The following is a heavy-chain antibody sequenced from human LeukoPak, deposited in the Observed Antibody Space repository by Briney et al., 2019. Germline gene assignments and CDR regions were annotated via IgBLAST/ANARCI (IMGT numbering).Heavy chain of an antibody. CDR3: AVGYCSSTSCPYYFGY. CDR1: GGTFSIYA. V-gene: IGHV1-69*05. Sequence: GASVTVSCKASGGTFSIYAISWVPQAPGQGLEWMGGIIPIFGTANYAQKFQGRVTITTDESTSTAYMELSSLRSEDTAVYYCAVGYCSSTSCPYYFGYWGQGTLVIVSS. CDR2: IIPIFGTA. J-gene: IGHJ4*02. D-gene: IGHD2-2*01.